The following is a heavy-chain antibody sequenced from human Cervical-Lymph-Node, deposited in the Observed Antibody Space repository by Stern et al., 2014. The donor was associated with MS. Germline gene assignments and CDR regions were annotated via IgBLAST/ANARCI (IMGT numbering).Heavy chain of an antibody. CDR1: GGSISRSTYY. V-gene: IGHV4-39*01. J-gene: IGHJ4*02. Sequence: VQLVESGPGLVKPSETLSLTCSVSGGSISRSTYYWGWIRQPPGKGLEWIGSIYYSGTTYYNPSLKRRVTIKPSTNPLSLRLTSVTAADTAVYYCARHDGWLPHYWSQGTLVTVSS. D-gene: IGHD5-12*01. CDR2: IYYSGTT. CDR3: ARHDGWLPHY.